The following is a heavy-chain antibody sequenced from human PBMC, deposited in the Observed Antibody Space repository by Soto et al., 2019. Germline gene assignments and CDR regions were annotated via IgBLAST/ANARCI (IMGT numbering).Heavy chain of an antibody. Sequence: QVQLQESGPGLVKPSQTLSLTCAVSGDSISSRSHSWNWIRRVPGKGLEFIGYIFYTGATYYNPSLRGRIAMSVDTSKNQFSLTLRSVTAADTAIYYCAREGRHSGGMRESWFDPWGQGTQVTVSS. D-gene: IGHD3-10*01. CDR2: IFYTGAT. CDR1: GDSISSRSHS. V-gene: IGHV4-31*11. J-gene: IGHJ5*02. CDR3: AREGRHSGGMRESWFDP.